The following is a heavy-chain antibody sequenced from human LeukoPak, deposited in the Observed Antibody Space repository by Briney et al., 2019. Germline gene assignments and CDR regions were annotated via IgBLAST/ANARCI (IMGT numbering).Heavy chain of an antibody. CDR3: AKDLRGGCSGGSCYSIDY. D-gene: IGHD2-15*01. Sequence: GGSLRLSCAASGFTFSSYAMSWVRQAPGKGLEWVSAISGSGGSTYYADSVKGRFTISRDNSKNTLYLQMNSLRAEDTAVYYCAKDLRGGCSGGSCYSIDYWGQGTLVTVSS. CDR1: GFTFSSYA. J-gene: IGHJ4*02. CDR2: ISGSGGST. V-gene: IGHV3-23*01.